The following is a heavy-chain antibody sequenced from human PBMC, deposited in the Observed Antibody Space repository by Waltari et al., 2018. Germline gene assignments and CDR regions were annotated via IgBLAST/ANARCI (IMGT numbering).Heavy chain of an antibody. V-gene: IGHV3-23*01. CDR2: ITGDGGRT. Sequence: EVQLLESGGGLVQPGGSLRLSCLVSGVTFSSHAMVWVRQAPGKGLEWVSTITGDGGRTYYADSVKGRFTISRDNSKNTLYLQMNSLRAEDTALYSCAKHSAAGWFDPWGQGTLVTVSS. CDR3: AKHSAAGWFDP. D-gene: IGHD2-15*01. J-gene: IGHJ5*02. CDR1: GVTFSSHA.